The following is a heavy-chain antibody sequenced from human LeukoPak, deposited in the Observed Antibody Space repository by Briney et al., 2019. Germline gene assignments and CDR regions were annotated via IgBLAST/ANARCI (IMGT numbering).Heavy chain of an antibody. Sequence: GGSMRLSCPASGFTLSRFWMSWVRQAPGKGMGYVAPIKQGGSEIYHMDTVKGRFTISRDDATNSLYLQMNSLRVEDTALYYCARDRESESDSEGDYWGQGTLVTVSS. V-gene: IGHV3-7*01. D-gene: IGHD4-11*01. J-gene: IGHJ4*02. CDR1: GFTLSRFW. CDR2: IKQGGSEI. CDR3: ARDRESESDSEGDY.